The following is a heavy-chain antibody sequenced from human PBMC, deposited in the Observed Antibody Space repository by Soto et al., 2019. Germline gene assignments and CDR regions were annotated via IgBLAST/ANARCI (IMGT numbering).Heavy chain of an antibody. J-gene: IGHJ6*02. V-gene: IGHV3-23*01. CDR1: GFTFSNYA. D-gene: IGHD3-22*01. CDR2: IKSSDGSK. CDR3: ARATIQNRSADFDSSGYYLYPYYYYYGMDV. Sequence: PGGSLRLSCAASGFTFSNYAMTWVRQAPGKGLEWVSTIKSSDGSKYYADSVKGRFTISRDNSKNTLYLQMNSLRAEDTAVYYCARATIQNRSADFDSSGYYLYPYYYYYGMDVWGQGTTVTVSS.